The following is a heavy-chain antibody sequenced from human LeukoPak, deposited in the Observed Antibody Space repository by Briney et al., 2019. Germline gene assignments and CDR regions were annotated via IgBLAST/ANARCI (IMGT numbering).Heavy chain of an antibody. CDR1: GFTFSSYS. V-gene: IGHV3-21*01. D-gene: IGHD1-26*01. Sequence: GGSLRLSCAASGFTFSSYSMNWVRQAPGKGLEWVSSISSSSSYIYYADSVKGRFTISRDNAKNSLYLQMNSLRAEDTAVYYCARGWELLSYFDYWGQGTLVTVSS. J-gene: IGHJ4*02. CDR2: ISSSSSYI. CDR3: ARGWELLSYFDY.